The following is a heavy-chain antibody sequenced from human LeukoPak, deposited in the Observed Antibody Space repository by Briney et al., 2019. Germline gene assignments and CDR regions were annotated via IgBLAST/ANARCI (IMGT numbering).Heavy chain of an antibody. CDR3: ATWSSSWSAFDL. Sequence: PGGSLRLSCAASGFTFSSYGMHWVRQAPGKGLEWVAFIRYDGSNKYYADSVKGRFTISRDNSKNTLYLQMNSLRAEDTAVYYCATWSSSWSAFDLWGQGTMVAVSS. V-gene: IGHV3-30*02. J-gene: IGHJ3*01. CDR1: GFTFSSYG. D-gene: IGHD6-13*01. CDR2: IRYDGSNK.